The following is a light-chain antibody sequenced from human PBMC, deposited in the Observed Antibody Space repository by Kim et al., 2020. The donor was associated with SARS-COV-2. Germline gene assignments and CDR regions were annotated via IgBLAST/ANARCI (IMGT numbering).Light chain of an antibody. Sequence: SSELTQDPAVSVALGQTVSIPCQGDSLRSYYATWYQQKPGQAPILVIYGKTNRPSGIPDRFSGSSSGNTASLPITGTQAGAEADYYCTSRDSNDKVVFGG. CDR2: GKT. CDR3: TSRDSNDKVV. CDR1: SLRSYY. V-gene: IGLV3-19*01. J-gene: IGLJ2*01.